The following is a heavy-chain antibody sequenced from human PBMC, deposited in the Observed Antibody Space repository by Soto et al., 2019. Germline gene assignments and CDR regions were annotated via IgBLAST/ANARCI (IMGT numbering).Heavy chain of an antibody. J-gene: IGHJ4*02. CDR1: EFTFSTHA. CDR3: ARDQTGITTTGGGRIDH. CDR2: VSFEGSKK. V-gene: IGHV3-30-3*01. D-gene: IGHD1-20*01. Sequence: QVQLVESGGGVVQPGRSLRLSCAASEFTFSTHAMHWVRQAPDKGLECVAIVSFEGSKKYYADSVKRRFTISRDNSKNTLYLQMSGLTPEDTAVYYCARDQTGITTTGGGRIDHWGQGTLVTVSS.